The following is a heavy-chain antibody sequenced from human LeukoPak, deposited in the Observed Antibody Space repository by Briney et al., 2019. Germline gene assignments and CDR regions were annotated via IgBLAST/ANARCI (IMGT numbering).Heavy chain of an antibody. CDR1: GYTFTDYY. D-gene: IGHD2-2*02. CDR3: ARDLYCSSTTCYTNWFDP. V-gene: IGHV1-2*06. CDR2: INPSSGGT. J-gene: IGHJ5*02. Sequence: ASVKVSCKASGYTFTDYYMHWVRQAPGQGLGWMGRINPSSGGTNYAQKFQGRVTMTRDTSLSTAYMDLSTLRSDDTAVYYCARDLYCSSTTCYTNWFDPWGQGTLVTVSS.